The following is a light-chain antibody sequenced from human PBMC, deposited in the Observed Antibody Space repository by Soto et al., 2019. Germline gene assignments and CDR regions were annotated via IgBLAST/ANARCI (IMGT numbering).Light chain of an antibody. Sequence: QSALTQPASVSGSPGQSITISCTGTSSDVGGYNYDSWYQQHPGKAPKLMIYAVSNRPSGVSTRFSGSKSGNTASLTISGLQAEDEADYHCSSYTTSSTLLYVFGTGTKLTVL. J-gene: IGLJ1*01. CDR3: SSYTTSSTLLYV. V-gene: IGLV2-14*01. CDR2: AVS. CDR1: SSDVGGYNY.